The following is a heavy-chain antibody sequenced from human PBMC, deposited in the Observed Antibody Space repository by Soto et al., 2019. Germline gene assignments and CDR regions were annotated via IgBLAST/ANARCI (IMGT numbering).Heavy chain of an antibody. Sequence: SETLSLTCAVSGGSISSGGYSWSWIRQPPGKGLEWIGYIYHSGSTYYNPSLKSRVTISVDRSKNQFSLKLSSVTAADTAVYYCASSMGHFDYWGQGTLVTVS. J-gene: IGHJ4*02. CDR1: GGSISSGGYS. D-gene: IGHD3-10*01. CDR3: ASSMGHFDY. CDR2: IYHSGST. V-gene: IGHV4-30-2*01.